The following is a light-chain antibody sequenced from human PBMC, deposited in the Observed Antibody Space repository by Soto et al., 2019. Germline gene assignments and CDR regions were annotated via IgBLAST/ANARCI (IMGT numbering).Light chain of an antibody. CDR3: CSYGGGRTPLV. J-gene: IGLJ2*01. Sequence: QSALTQPRSVSGSPGQSVAISCTGSRSDVGGYNYVSWYQQHPGKAPKLMIYDVSKRPSGVPGRFSGSKSGNTASLTISGLQAEDEADYYCCSYGGGRTPLVFGGGTQLTVL. V-gene: IGLV2-11*01. CDR2: DVS. CDR1: RSDVGGYNY.